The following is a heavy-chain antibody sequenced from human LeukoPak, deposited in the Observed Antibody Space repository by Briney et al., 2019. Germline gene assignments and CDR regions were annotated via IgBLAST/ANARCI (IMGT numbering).Heavy chain of an antibody. Sequence: AQSLRLSCPASAVTASSNYMSWARHAPGKVREWVSVAHEVGSTHYADSVKARFTISRANPRKPAYLQMSSLRPENTPVHYFARDKGAAPTERFDVWGHGTTVTVSS. CDR3: ARDKGAAPTERFDV. CDR2: AHEVGST. V-gene: IGHV3-53*01. CDR1: AVTASSNY. J-gene: IGHJ6*02. D-gene: IGHD6-6*01.